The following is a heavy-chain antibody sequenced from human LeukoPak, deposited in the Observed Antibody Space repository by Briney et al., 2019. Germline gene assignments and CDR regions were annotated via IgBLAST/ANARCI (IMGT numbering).Heavy chain of an antibody. CDR1: GYTFTGYY. D-gene: IGHD4-23*01. Sequence: ASVKVSCKASGYTFTGYYMHWVRQAPGQGLEWMGWVNPNTGGTNYAQVFQGRVTMTRDTSISTAYMELSRLTSDDTAVYYCARDSYGGNWSLGYWGQGTLVTVSS. J-gene: IGHJ4*02. CDR2: VNPNTGGT. V-gene: IGHV1-2*02. CDR3: ARDSYGGNWSLGY.